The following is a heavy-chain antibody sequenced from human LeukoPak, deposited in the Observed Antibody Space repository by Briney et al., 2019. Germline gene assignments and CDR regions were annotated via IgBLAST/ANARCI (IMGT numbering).Heavy chain of an antibody. Sequence: ASVKVSCKASGGTFSSYAISWVRQAPGQGLEWMGRIIPIFGTANYAQKFQGRVTITTDESASTAYMELRSLRSDDTAVYYCAREITLYYDSSGYDYWGQGTLVTVSS. V-gene: IGHV1-69*05. CDR2: IIPIFGTA. CDR3: AREITLYYDSSGYDY. CDR1: GGTFSSYA. D-gene: IGHD3-22*01. J-gene: IGHJ4*02.